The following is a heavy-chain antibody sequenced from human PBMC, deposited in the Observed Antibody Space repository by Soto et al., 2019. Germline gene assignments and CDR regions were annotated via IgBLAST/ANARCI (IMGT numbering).Heavy chain of an antibody. CDR3: ARAGSSHPLGFDY. Sequence: PSETLSLTCAVSGGSISSGGYSWSWILQPPGKGLEWIGYIYHSGSTYYNPSLKSRVTISVDRSKNQFSLKLSSVTAADTAVYYCARAGSSHPLGFDYWGQGTLVTVSS. CDR1: GGSISSGGYS. CDR2: IYHSGST. D-gene: IGHD6-6*01. V-gene: IGHV4-30-2*01. J-gene: IGHJ4*02.